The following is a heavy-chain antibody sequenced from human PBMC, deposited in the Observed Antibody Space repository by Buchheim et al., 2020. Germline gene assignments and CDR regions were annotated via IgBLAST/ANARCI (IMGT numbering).Heavy chain of an antibody. Sequence: QVQLVESGGGVVQPGRSLRLSCAASGFTFSSYGMHLVRQAPGKGLEWVAVISYVGSNKYYADAVKGRFTISRDKSKNTLYLQMNSLRAEDTAVYYCAKLFVSIAVDGTDIVWDYWGQGTL. CDR3: AKLFVSIAVDGTDIVWDY. J-gene: IGHJ4*02. CDR1: GFTFSSYG. CDR2: ISYVGSNK. V-gene: IGHV3-30*18. D-gene: IGHD6-19*01.